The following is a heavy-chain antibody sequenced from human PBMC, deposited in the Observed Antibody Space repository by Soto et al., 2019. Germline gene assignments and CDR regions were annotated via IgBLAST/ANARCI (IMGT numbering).Heavy chain of an antibody. CDR1: GYTFTSYG. J-gene: IGHJ4*02. Sequence: QVQLVQSGAEVKKPGASVKVSCKASGYTFTSYGISWVRQAPGQGLEWMGWISAYNGNTKYAQKLQGRVTMTTDTSASTAYMELRSLRSDDTAVYSRAGDAAIGMNDYWGQGTLVTVSS. CDR3: AGDAAIGMNDY. CDR2: ISAYNGNT. V-gene: IGHV1-18*01. D-gene: IGHD1-20*01.